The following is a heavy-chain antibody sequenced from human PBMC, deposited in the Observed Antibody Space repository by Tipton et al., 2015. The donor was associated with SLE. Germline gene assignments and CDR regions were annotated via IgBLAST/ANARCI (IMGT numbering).Heavy chain of an antibody. D-gene: IGHD2-15*01. CDR1: GGSFSAYY. CDR3: ARDRYCGAGSCFDWYFDL. V-gene: IGHV4-34*01. Sequence: TLSLTCAVYGGSFSAYYWSWIRQPPGKGLEWIGEINHSGSTNYNPSLKSRVTISLDTSENQFSLKLSSVTAADTAVYYCARDRYCGAGSCFDWYFDLWGRGTLVTVSS. CDR2: INHSGST. J-gene: IGHJ2*01.